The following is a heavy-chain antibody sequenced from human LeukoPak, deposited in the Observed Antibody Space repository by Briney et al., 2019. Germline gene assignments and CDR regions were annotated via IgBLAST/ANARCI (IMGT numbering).Heavy chain of an antibody. CDR2: IYYSGGT. CDR1: GGSVSSSRHY. D-gene: IGHD4-11*01. CDR3: ARQSRTTRDPFDS. Sequence: SETLSLTCGVSGGSVSSSRHYWAWIRQPPGKGLEWIGSIYYSGGTYYNPSLKSGVTISVDTSSNQFSLTLRSVTAADTSVYYCARQSRTTRDPFDSWGRGAQVIVSS. V-gene: IGHV4-39*01. J-gene: IGHJ4*02.